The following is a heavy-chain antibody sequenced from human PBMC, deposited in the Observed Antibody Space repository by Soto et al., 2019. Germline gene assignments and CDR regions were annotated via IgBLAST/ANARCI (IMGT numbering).Heavy chain of an antibody. Sequence: GGSLRLSCAASGFTFSNYWMSWVRQAPGKGLEWVANINQDGSEIYYVDSVKGRFTISRDNAKNSLSLQMNSLRAEDTAVYFCARDFHYFDTSGYYFFDQWGQGTLLTVSS. CDR1: GFTFSNYW. CDR2: INQDGSEI. CDR3: ARDFHYFDTSGYYFFDQ. D-gene: IGHD3-22*01. J-gene: IGHJ4*02. V-gene: IGHV3-7*03.